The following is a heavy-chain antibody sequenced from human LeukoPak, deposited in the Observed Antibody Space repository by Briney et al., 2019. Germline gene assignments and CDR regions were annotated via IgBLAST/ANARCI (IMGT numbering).Heavy chain of an antibody. V-gene: IGHV3-30*18. D-gene: IGHD4-23*01. CDR1: GFTFSSYG. Sequence: GGSLRLSCAASGFTFSSYGMHWVRQAPGKGLEWVAVISYDGSNKYYADSVKGRFTISRDNSKNTLYLQMNSLRADDTAVYYCAKVTRDYYYYYYMDVWGKGTTVTVSS. J-gene: IGHJ6*03. CDR3: AKVTRDYYYYYYMDV. CDR2: ISYDGSNK.